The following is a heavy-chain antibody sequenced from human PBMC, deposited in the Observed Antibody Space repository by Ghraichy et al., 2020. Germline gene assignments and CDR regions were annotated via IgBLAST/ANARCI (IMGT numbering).Heavy chain of an antibody. CDR1: GFTFSSYG. J-gene: IGHJ6*02. V-gene: IGHV3-33*01. D-gene: IGHD3-10*01. Sequence: LSLTCAASGFTFSSYGMHWVRQAPGKGLEWVAVIWYDGSNKYYADSVKGRFTISRDNSKNTLYLQMNSLRAEDTAVYYCQGFGELLSGFGPNYYYYGMDVWGQGTTVTVSS. CDR3: QGFGELLSGFGPNYYYYGMDV. CDR2: IWYDGSNK.